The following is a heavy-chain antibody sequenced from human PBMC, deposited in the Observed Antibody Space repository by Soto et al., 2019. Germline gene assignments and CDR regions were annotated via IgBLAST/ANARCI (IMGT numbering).Heavy chain of an antibody. D-gene: IGHD6-19*01. V-gene: IGHV3-30*18. CDR3: AKDLILSGCPDY. CDR2: ISYDGSNK. CDR1: GFTFSSYG. J-gene: IGHJ4*02. Sequence: PWGSLRLSCAASGFTFSSYGIHFFRQAPCKWLEWVAVISYDGSNKYYADSVKGRFTISRDNSKNTLYLQMNSLRAEDTAVYYCAKDLILSGCPDYWGQGTLVTVSS.